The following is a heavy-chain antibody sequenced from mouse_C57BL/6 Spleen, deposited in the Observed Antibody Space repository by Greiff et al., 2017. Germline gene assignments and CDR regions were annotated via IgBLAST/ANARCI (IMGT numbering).Heavy chain of an antibody. D-gene: IGHD1-1*01. V-gene: IGHV1-64*01. J-gene: IGHJ1*03. CDR3: ARWGTTVVRWYFDV. Sequence: QVQLQQSGAELMKPGASVKLSCKATGYTFTGYWIEWVKQRPGPGLEWIGMIHPNSGSTNYNEKFKSKATLTVDKSSSTAYMQLSSLTSEDSAVYYCARWGTTVVRWYFDVWGTGTTVTVAS. CDR2: IHPNSGST. CDR1: GYTFTGYW.